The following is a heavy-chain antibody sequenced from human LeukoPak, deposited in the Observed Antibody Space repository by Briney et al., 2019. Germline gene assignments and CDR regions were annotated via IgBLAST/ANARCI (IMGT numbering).Heavy chain of an antibody. D-gene: IGHD3-10*01. CDR3: ARDAINMVRRAFDI. CDR1: GYTFTSYG. J-gene: IGHJ3*02. CDR2: ISAYNGNT. V-gene: IGHV1-18*01. Sequence: SVKVYCKASGYTFTSYGISWVRQAPGQGLEWMGWISAYNGNTNYAQKLQGRVTMTTDTSTSTAYMELRSLRSDDTAVYYCARDAINMVRRAFDIWGQGTMVTVSS.